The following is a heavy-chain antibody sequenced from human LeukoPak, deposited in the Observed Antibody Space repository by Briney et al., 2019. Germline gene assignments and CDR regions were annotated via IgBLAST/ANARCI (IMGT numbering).Heavy chain of an antibody. V-gene: IGHV3-21*01. D-gene: IGHD1-26*01. Sequence: GGSLRLSCAASGFTFSNYNMNWVRHAPGKGLEWVSSITSSSSYIYYADSVKGRFTISRDNAKNSLFLQMNSLRADDTAVYYCARDKDVGATLLDYWGQGTLVTVSS. J-gene: IGHJ4*02. CDR3: ARDKDVGATLLDY. CDR1: GFTFSNYN. CDR2: ITSSSSYI.